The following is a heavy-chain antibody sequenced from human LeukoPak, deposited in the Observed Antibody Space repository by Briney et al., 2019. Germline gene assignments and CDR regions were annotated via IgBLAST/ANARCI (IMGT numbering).Heavy chain of an antibody. CDR1: GFTFDDYA. CDR3: AKIRAPSGWFNSDY. V-gene: IGHV3-23*01. D-gene: IGHD6-19*01. Sequence: GRSLRLSCAASGFTFDDYAMHWVRQAPGKGLEWVSGISGSGDSTYYADSVKGRFTISRDNSKNTLYLQMNSLRLEDTAAYYCAKIRAPSGWFNSDYWGQGTLVTVSS. CDR2: ISGSGDST. J-gene: IGHJ4*02.